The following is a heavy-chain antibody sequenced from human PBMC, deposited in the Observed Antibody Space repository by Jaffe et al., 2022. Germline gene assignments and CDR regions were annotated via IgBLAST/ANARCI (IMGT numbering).Heavy chain of an antibody. J-gene: IGHJ6*03. CDR3: ANLPRRGCSGGSPSCYYYMDV. CDR2: INHSGST. Sequence: QVQLQQWGAGLLKPSETLSLTCAVYGGSFSGYYWSWIRQPPGKGLEWIGEINHSGSTNYNPSLKSRVTISVDTSKNQFSLKLSSVTAADTAVYYCANLPRRGCSGGSPSCYYYMDVWGKGTTVTVSS. CDR1: GGSFSGYY. V-gene: IGHV4-34*01. D-gene: IGHD2-15*01.